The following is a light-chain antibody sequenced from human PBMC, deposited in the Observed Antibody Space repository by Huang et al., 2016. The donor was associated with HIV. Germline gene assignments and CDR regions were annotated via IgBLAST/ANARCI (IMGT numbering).Light chain of an antibody. CDR1: QGIDSY. Sequence: QLTQSPSSLSASVGDRVIITCRASQGIDSYLAWYQQKSGNAPKLLIYSATTLQSGVPSRFIGSGSGADFTLTITSLQPEDFATYYCQQLNFYPLTFGGGTKVEIK. J-gene: IGKJ4*01. CDR3: QQLNFYPLT. V-gene: IGKV1-9*01. CDR2: SAT.